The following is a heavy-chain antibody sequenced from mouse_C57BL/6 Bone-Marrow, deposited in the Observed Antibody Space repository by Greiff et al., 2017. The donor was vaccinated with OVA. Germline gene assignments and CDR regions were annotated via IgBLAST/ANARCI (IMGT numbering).Heavy chain of an antibody. Sequence: VQLQQSGAELVRPGASVKLSCTASGFNIKDDYMHWVKQRPEQGLEWIGWIDPENGDTEYASKFQGKVTITADTSSNTADLQLSSLTSEDTAVYYCTSYGNFDYWGKGTTLTVSS. D-gene: IGHD2-1*01. CDR2: IDPENGDT. CDR3: TSYGNFDY. J-gene: IGHJ2*01. CDR1: GFNIKDDY. V-gene: IGHV14-4*01.